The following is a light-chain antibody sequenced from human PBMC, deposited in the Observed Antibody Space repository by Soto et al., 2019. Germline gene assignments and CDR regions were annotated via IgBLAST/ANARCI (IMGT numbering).Light chain of an antibody. V-gene: IGKV1-39*01. CDR1: QSISSY. Sequence: DIQMTQSPSSLSASVGDRVTITCRASQSISSYLNWYQQKPGKAPKLLIYAASSLQSGVPSRFSGSGSGTYFTLTISSLQPEDFATYDCQQSYSTPFTFVPGTKVDIK. J-gene: IGKJ3*01. CDR3: QQSYSTPFT. CDR2: AAS.